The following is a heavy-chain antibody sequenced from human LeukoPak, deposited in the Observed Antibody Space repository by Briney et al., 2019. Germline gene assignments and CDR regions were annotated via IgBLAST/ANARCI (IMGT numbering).Heavy chain of an antibody. D-gene: IGHD3-22*01. Sequence: SVKVSCKASGGTFSSYAISWVRQAPGQGLEWMGRIIPILGIANYAQKFQGRVTITADKSTSTAYMELSSLRSEDTAVYYCARAEVRTRRYYYDSSGPNHMDVWGKGTTVTVSS. CDR1: GGTFSSYA. V-gene: IGHV1-69*04. CDR3: ARAEVRTRRYYYDSSGPNHMDV. J-gene: IGHJ6*03. CDR2: IIPILGIA.